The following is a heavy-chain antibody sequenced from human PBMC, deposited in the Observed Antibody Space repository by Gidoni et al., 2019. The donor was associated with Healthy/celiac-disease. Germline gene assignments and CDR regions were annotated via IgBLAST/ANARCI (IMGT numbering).Heavy chain of an antibody. D-gene: IGHD3-10*01. CDR3: ASGKVAMVRGVIISPWFDP. CDR1: GGSISSGAYY. J-gene: IGHJ5*02. Sequence: QLQESGPGLVKPSQTLSLTCTVSGGSISSGAYYWSWIRQPPGKGLEWIGYIYYSGSTYYNPSLKSRVTISVDTSKNQFSLKLSSVTAADTAVYYCASGKVAMVRGVIISPWFDPWGQGTLVTVSS. V-gene: IGHV4-30-4*01. CDR2: IYYSGST.